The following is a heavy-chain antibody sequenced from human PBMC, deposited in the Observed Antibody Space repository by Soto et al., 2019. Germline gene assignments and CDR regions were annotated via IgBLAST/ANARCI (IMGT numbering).Heavy chain of an antibody. V-gene: IGHV3-33*01. D-gene: IGHD6-13*01. CDR2: IWYDGSNK. CDR3: ARDNSIAAPKYYFDY. J-gene: IGHJ4*02. Sequence: GGSLRLSCAASGFTFSSYGMHWVRQAPGKGLEWVAVIWYDGSNKYYADSVKGRFTISRDNSKNTLYLQMNSLRAEDTAVYYCARDNSIAAPKYYFDYWGQGTLGTVSS. CDR1: GFTFSSYG.